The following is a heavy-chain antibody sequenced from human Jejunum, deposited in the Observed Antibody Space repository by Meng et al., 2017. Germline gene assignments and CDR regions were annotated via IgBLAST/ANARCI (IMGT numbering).Heavy chain of an antibody. D-gene: IGHD5-12*01. CDR3: ARGTVSYDSGMDV. Sequence: GSLRLSCAVSGYSISSVHYWGWTRQPPGKGLEWIANFYHSGSTYYNPSLKSRVTISLDTSKTHFSRGLTSVTAADTAVYDCARGTVSYDSGMDVWGQGTTVTVAS. CDR1: GYSISSVHY. J-gene: IGHJ6*02. V-gene: IGHV4-38-2*01. CDR2: FYHSGST.